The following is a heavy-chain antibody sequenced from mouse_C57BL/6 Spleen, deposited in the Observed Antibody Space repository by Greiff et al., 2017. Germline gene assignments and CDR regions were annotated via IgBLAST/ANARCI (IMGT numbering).Heavy chain of an antibody. J-gene: IGHJ4*01. D-gene: IGHD2-5*01. Sequence: EVKLMESGGGLVKPGGSLKLSCAASGFTFSDYGMHWVRQAPEKGLEWVAYISSGSSTIYYADTVKGRFTIARDNANNTLFLQMTSLRSEDTAMYYCASGDYYSNPYYAMDYWGQGTSVTVSS. V-gene: IGHV5-17*01. CDR1: GFTFSDYG. CDR2: ISSGSSTI. CDR3: ASGDYYSNPYYAMDY.